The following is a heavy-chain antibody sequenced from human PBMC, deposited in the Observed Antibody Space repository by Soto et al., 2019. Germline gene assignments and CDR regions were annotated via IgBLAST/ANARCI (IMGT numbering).Heavy chain of an antibody. J-gene: IGHJ6*03. D-gene: IGHD3-16*01. V-gene: IGHV3-33*01. Sequence: GGSLRLSCAASGFTFSSYGMHWVRQAPGKGLEWVAVIWYDGSNKYYADSVKGRFTISRDNSKNTLYLQMNSLRAEDTAVYYCARTPMWGNYYYYYMDVWGKGTTVTVSS. CDR3: ARTPMWGNYYYYYMDV. CDR2: IWYDGSNK. CDR1: GFTFSSYG.